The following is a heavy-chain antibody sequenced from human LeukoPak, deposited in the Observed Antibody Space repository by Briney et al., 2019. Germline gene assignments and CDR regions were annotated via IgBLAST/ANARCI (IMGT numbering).Heavy chain of an antibody. CDR3: ARQKVYGSGSYYHFVDY. CDR2: IYYSGST. J-gene: IGHJ4*02. Sequence: SETLSLTCTVSGGSISSSSYYWGWIRQPPGKGLEWIGSIYYSGSTYYNPSLKSRVTISVDTSKNQFSLKLSSVTAADTAVYYCARQKVYGSGSYYHFVDYWGQGTLVTVSS. D-gene: IGHD3-10*01. CDR1: GGSISSSSYY. V-gene: IGHV4-39*01.